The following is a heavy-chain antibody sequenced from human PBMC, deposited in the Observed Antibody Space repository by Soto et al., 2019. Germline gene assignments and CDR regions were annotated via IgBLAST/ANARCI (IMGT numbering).Heavy chain of an antibody. CDR3: ARDAVAAAGTGDYYGMDV. V-gene: IGHV1-69*01. CDR1: GGTFSSYA. D-gene: IGHD6-13*01. CDR2: IIPIFGTA. J-gene: IGHJ6*02. Sequence: QVQLVQSGAEVKKPGSSVKVSCKASGGTFSSYAISWVRQAPGQGLEWMGGIIPIFGTANYAQKFQGRVTITADESTSTAYMELSSLRSEDTAVYYCARDAVAAAGTGDYYGMDVWGQGTTVTVSS.